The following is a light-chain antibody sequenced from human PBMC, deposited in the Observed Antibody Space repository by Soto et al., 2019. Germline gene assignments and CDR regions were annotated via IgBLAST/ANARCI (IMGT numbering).Light chain of an antibody. CDR2: DVN. CDR3: SSYKSSSTLPYV. J-gene: IGLJ1*01. V-gene: IGLV2-14*01. Sequence: QSALTQPASVSGSPGQSITISCTGTSSDVSGYNLVSWYQQYPDKAPKLMIFDVNTRPSGVSNRFSGSKSGNTASLTISGLQAEDEVDYYCSSYKSSSTLPYVFGTGTKVTVL. CDR1: SSDVSGYNL.